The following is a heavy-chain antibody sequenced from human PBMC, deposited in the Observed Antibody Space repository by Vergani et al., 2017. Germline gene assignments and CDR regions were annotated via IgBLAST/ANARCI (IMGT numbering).Heavy chain of an antibody. Sequence: EVQLVESGGGLVQPGGSLRLSCAASGFTSSSYSMNWVRQAPGKGLEWVSYISSSSSTIYYADSVKGRFTISRDNAKNSLYLQMNSLRDEDTAVYYCARDQCXGDNTIFGVVTCPWYYYYMDVWGKGTTVTVSS. CDR2: ISSSSSTI. CDR3: ARDQCXGDNTIFGVVTCPWYYYYMDV. D-gene: IGHD3-3*01. CDR1: GFTSSSYS. V-gene: IGHV3-48*02. J-gene: IGHJ6*03.